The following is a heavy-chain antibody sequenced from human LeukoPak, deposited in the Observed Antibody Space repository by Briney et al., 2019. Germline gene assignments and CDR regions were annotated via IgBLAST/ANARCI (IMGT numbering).Heavy chain of an antibody. D-gene: IGHD3-3*01. V-gene: IGHV4-34*01. Sequence: PSETLSLTCAVYGGSFSGYYWSWIRQPPGKGLEWIGSIYYSGSTYYNPSLKSRVTISVDTSKNQFSLKLSSVTAADTAVYYCARGRPTPYYDFWSGSWSASDYWGQGTLVTVSS. J-gene: IGHJ4*02. CDR3: ARGRPTPYYDFWSGSWSASDY. CDR1: GGSFSGYY. CDR2: IYYSGST.